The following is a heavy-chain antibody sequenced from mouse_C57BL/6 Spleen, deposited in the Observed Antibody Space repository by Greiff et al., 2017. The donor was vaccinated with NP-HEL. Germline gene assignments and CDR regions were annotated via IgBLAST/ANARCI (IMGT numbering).Heavy chain of an antibody. D-gene: IGHD1-1*01. CDR2: ISSGSSTI. J-gene: IGHJ1*03. Sequence: EVKVVESGGGLVKPGGSLKLSCAASGFSFSDYGMHWVRQAPEKGLEWVAYISSGSSTIYYADTVKGRFTISRDNAKNTRFLQMTSLRSEDTAMYYCARQVVAYWYFDVWGTGTTVTVSS. CDR1: GFSFSDYG. V-gene: IGHV5-17*01. CDR3: ARQVVAYWYFDV.